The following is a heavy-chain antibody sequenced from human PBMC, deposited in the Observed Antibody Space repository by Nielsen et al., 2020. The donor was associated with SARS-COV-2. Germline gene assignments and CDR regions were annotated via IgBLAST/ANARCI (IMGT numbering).Heavy chain of an antibody. CDR3: ARDLIAVAGTSVFDY. CDR2: IKQDGSEN. Sequence: GESLKISCAASGFTFSSYWMSWVRQAPGKGLEWVANIKQDGSENYYVDSVKGRFTISRDNAKNSLYLQMNSLRAEDTAVYYCARDLIAVAGTSVFDYWGQGTLVTVSS. CDR1: GFTFSSYW. D-gene: IGHD6-19*01. J-gene: IGHJ4*02. V-gene: IGHV3-7*01.